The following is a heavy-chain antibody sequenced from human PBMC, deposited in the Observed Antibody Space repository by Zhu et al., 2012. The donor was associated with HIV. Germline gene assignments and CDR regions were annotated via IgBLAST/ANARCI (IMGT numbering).Heavy chain of an antibody. D-gene: IGHD2-2*01. CDR2: IYHSGST. V-gene: IGHV4-4*02. Sequence: QVQLQESGPGLVKPSGTLSLTCAVSGGSISSSNWWSWVRQPPGKGLEWIGEIYHSGSTNYNPSLKSRVTISVDKSKNQFSLKLSSVTAADTAVYYCARIMGYCSSTSCGSSYYYYMDVWGKGTTVTVSS. CDR3: ARIMGYCSSTSCGSSYYYYMDV. CDR1: GGSISSSNW. J-gene: IGHJ6*03.